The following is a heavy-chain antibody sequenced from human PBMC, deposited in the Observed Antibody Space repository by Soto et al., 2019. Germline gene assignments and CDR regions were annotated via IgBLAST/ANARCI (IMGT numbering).Heavy chain of an antibody. CDR3: AHSWGPCGGDCYVHFDY. D-gene: IGHD2-21*01. Sequence: SGPTLVKPTQTLTLTYTFSGFSLSTSGVGVGWIRQPPGKALEWLALIYWDDDKRYSPSLKSRLTITKDTSKNQVVLTMTNMDPVDTATYYCAHSWGPCGGDCYVHFDYWGQGTLVTVSS. CDR2: IYWDDDK. CDR1: GFSLSTSGVG. V-gene: IGHV2-5*02. J-gene: IGHJ4*02.